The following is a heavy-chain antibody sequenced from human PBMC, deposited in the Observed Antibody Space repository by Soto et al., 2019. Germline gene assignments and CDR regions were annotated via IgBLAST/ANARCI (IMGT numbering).Heavy chain of an antibody. Sequence: SETLSLTCTVSGGSISSGGHYWSWIRQHPGKGLEWIGYIYYSGSTYYNPSLKSRVTISVDTSKNQFSLKLSSVTAADTAVYYCARGYDYGDFSSDYWCQGPLVTVSS. CDR1: GGSISSGGHY. D-gene: IGHD4-17*01. CDR3: ARGYDYGDFSSDY. CDR2: IYYSGST. V-gene: IGHV4-31*03. J-gene: IGHJ4*02.